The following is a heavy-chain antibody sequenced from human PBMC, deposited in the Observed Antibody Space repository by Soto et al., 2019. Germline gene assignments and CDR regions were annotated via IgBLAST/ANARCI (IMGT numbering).Heavy chain of an antibody. CDR2: IWYDGSNK. CDR1: GFTFSSYG. V-gene: IGHV3-33*06. D-gene: IGHD1-26*01. Sequence: PGGSLRLSCAASGFTFSSYGMHWVRQAPGKGLEWVAVIWYDGSNKYYADSVKGRFTISRDNSKNTLYLQMNSLRAEDTAVYYCAKDGSPSGWELLTNWFYPWGKGSLVTVPS. CDR3: AKDGSPSGWELLTNWFYP. J-gene: IGHJ5*02.